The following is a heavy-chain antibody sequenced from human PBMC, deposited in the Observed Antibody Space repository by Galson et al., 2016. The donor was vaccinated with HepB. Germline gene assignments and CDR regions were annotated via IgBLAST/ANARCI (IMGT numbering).Heavy chain of an antibody. CDR2: TSYDGGNK. D-gene: IGHD3-16*01. CDR1: GFTFSNYV. CDR3: ARASGGVGSRYPDY. Sequence: SLRLSCAASGFTFSNYVMFWVRQAPDKGLEWVAITSYDGGNKYYADSVKGRFSISRDNSQNTLYLQMDSLRAEDTAVFYCARASGGVGSRYPDYWGQGTLVTVSS. J-gene: IGHJ4*02. V-gene: IGHV3-30-3*01.